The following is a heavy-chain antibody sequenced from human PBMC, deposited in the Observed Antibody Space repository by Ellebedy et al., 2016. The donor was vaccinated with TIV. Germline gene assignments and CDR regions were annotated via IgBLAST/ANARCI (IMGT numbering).Heavy chain of an antibody. CDR1: GGSISSYY. V-gene: IGHV4-4*08. J-gene: IGHJ6*03. Sequence: SETLSLXXTVSGGSISSYYWSWIRQPPGKGLEWIGYIYYSGSTNYNPSLKSRVTISVDTSKNQFSLKLSSVTAADTAVYYCAREEAYYYYMDVWGKGTTVTVSS. CDR2: IYYSGST. CDR3: AREEAYYYYMDV.